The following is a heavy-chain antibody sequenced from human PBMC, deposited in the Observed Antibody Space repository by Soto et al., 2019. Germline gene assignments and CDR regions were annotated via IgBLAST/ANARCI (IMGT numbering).Heavy chain of an antibody. CDR3: AKDSTLAGYCYYYYMDV. CDR1: GFTFSSYA. V-gene: IGHV3-23*01. J-gene: IGHJ6*03. Sequence: GGSLRLSCAASGFTFSSYAMSWVRQAPGKGLEWVSAISGSGGSTYYADSVKGRFTISRDNSKNTLYLQMNSLRAEDTALYYCAKDSTLAGYCYYYYMDVWGKGTTVTVSS. D-gene: IGHD4-4*01. CDR2: ISGSGGST.